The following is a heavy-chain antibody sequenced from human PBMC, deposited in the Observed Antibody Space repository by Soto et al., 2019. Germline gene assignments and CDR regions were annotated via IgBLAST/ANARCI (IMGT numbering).Heavy chain of an antibody. J-gene: IGHJ5*02. CDR1: GYSISSGYY. CDR2: IYHSGST. Sequence: SETLSLTCAVSGYSISSGYYWGWIRQPPGKGLEWIGSIYHSGSTYYDPSLKSRVTISVDTSKNQFSLKLSSVTAADTAVYYCARDILTGYGPGVNCIDPWGQGPLVTVSS. CDR3: ARDILTGYGPGVNCIDP. D-gene: IGHD3-9*01. V-gene: IGHV4-38-2*02.